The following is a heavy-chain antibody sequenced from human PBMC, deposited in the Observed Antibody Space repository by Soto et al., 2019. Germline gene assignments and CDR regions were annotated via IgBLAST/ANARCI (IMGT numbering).Heavy chain of an antibody. CDR2: VYYTGST. CDR1: GGSMSGYY. CDR3: ARSIAVPSGHIDH. D-gene: IGHD6-6*01. V-gene: IGHV4-59*01. J-gene: IGHJ4*02. Sequence: QVQLQESGPGLVKPSEPLSLTCRVSGGSMSGYYWSWVRLAPGKGLEWIGYVYYTGSTNYNPSLQSRVSISVDTSNKHFSLSLSHVTAADTAVYFCARSIAVPSGHIDHWGQGIRVTISS.